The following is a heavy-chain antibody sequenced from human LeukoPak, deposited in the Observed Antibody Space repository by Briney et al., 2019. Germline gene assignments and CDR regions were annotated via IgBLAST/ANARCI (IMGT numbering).Heavy chain of an antibody. CDR1: GFTFSDYY. CDR3: ARDGETWEHTTDY. D-gene: IGHD1-26*01. Sequence: GRSLRLSCAASGFTFSDYYMSWIRQAPGKGLEWVSYISSSGSTIYYADSVKGRFTISRDNAKNSLYLQMNSLRAGDTAVYYCARDGETWEHTTDYWGQGTLVTVSS. CDR2: ISSSGSTI. J-gene: IGHJ4*02. V-gene: IGHV3-11*01.